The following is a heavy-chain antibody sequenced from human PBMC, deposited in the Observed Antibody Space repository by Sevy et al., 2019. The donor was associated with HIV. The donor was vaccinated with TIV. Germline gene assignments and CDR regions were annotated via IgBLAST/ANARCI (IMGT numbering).Heavy chain of an antibody. J-gene: IGHJ6*02. CDR3: VREDLVLGEDNYYGMDV. CDR2: IYIAGRT. V-gene: IGHV3-53*01. D-gene: IGHD3-16*01. CDR1: GFTVSDNY. Sequence: GGSLRLSCAVSGFTVSDNYMNWVRQAPGKGLEWDSIIYIAGRTYYADSVRGRFTISRDKAKNTLYLQMNSLRVEDTAVYYCVREDLVLGEDNYYGMDVWGQGTTVTVSS.